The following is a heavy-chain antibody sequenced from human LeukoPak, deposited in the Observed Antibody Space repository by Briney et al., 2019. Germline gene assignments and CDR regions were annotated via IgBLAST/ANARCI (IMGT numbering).Heavy chain of an antibody. CDR3: ARSGYCSSTSCYTGPYYFDY. Sequence: GESLKISCKGSGYSFTSYWIGWVRQMPGNGLEWMGIIYPGDSDTRYSPSFQGQVTISADKSISTAYLQWSSLKVSDTAMYYCARSGYCSSTSCYTGPYYFDYWGQGTLVTVSS. D-gene: IGHD2-2*02. V-gene: IGHV5-51*01. CDR2: IYPGDSDT. J-gene: IGHJ4*02. CDR1: GYSFTSYW.